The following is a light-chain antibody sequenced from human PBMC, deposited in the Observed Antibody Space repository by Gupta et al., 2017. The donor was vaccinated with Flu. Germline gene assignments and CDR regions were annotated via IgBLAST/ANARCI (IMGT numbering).Light chain of an antibody. CDR2: QVS. J-gene: IGKJ1*01. V-gene: IGKV2-30*01. Sequence: DVVMTQSPLSLPVTLGQPASISCRSSQSLVYSDGNTYLHWFQQRPGPSPRRLIYQVSHRESGVPDRFSGSGSGTDFTLKISRVEAEDVGVYYCMQGSRWPWAFGQGTKVEIK. CDR3: MQGSRWPWA. CDR1: QSLVYSDGNTY.